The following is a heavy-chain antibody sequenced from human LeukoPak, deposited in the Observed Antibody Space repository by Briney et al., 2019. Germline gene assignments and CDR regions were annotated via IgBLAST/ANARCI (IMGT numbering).Heavy chain of an antibody. CDR1: GGSISSYY. Sequence: PSETLSLTCTVSGGSISSYYWSWVRRPPGRGLEWIGYIYHTGTTNYNPSLKSRVTMSVDTSKNQLSLQLSSVTAADTAVYYCARRGPGYTSDFWGQGTLVTVSS. CDR3: ARRGPGYTSDF. J-gene: IGHJ4*02. V-gene: IGHV4-59*08. CDR2: IYHTGTT. D-gene: IGHD5-24*01.